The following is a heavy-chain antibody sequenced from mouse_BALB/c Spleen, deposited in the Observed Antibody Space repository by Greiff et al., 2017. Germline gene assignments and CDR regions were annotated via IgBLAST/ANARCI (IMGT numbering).Heavy chain of an antibody. CDR2: ISSGGSYT. D-gene: IGHD2-1*01. CDR3: ARRGGNYPYWYFDV. J-gene: IGHJ1*01. V-gene: IGHV5-6*01. CDR1: GFTFSSYG. Sequence: EVQRVESGGDLVKPGGSLKLSCAASGFTFSSYGMSWVRQTPDKRLEWVATISSGGSYTYYPDSVKGRFTISRDNAKNTLYLQMSSLKSEDTAMYYCARRGGNYPYWYFDVWGAGTTVTVSS.